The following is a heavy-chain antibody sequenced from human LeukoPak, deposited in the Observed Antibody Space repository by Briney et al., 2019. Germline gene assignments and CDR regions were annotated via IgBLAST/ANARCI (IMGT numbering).Heavy chain of an antibody. CDR1: GLTFSNSW. D-gene: IGHD1-26*01. CDR3: ARYSGSYEVNYYYYYGMDV. V-gene: IGHV3-7*03. J-gene: IGHJ6*02. Sequence: GGSLRLSCAASGLTFSNSWMYWVRQAPGKGLEWVANIKQDGNEKYYVDSVKGRFTISRDNAKNSLYLQMNSLRAEDTAVYYCARYSGSYEVNYYYYYGMDVWGQGTTVTVSS. CDR2: IKQDGNEK.